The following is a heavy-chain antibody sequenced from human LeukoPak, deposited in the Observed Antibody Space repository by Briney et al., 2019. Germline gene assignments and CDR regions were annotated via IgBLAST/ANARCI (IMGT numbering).Heavy chain of an antibody. CDR1: GFTFCSYW. CDR2: IKQDGSEK. CDR3: ARYSSSFSDNRFDY. Sequence: PGGSLRLFCAASGFTFCSYWMSWVRQAPGKGVEWVANIKQDGSEKYYVDSVKGRFTISRDNAKNSLYLQMNSLRAENTAVYYCARYSSSFSDNRFDYWGQGTLVTVSS. D-gene: IGHD6-6*01. J-gene: IGHJ4*02. V-gene: IGHV3-7*01.